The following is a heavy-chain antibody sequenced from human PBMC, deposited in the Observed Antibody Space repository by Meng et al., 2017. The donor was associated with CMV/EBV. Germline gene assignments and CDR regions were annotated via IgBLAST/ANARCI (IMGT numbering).Heavy chain of an antibody. V-gene: IGHV3-7*03. J-gene: IGHJ4*02. CDR1: GFTFSSCW. Sequence: ESLKIPCAASGFTFSSCWMSWVRQAPGKGLEWVANIKQDGSEKYYVGSVKGRFTISRDNAKNSLSLTVNSLRAEDTAVFSCAKFDVVVPAAAYFDYWGQGTLVTVSS. CDR2: IKQDGSEK. CDR3: AKFDVVVPAAAYFDY. D-gene: IGHD2-2*01.